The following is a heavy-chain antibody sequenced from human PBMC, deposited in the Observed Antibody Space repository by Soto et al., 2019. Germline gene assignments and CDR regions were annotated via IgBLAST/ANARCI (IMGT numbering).Heavy chain of an antibody. D-gene: IGHD3-22*01. CDR2: ISYDGSNK. CDR1: GFTFSSYA. Sequence: QVQLVESGGGVVQPGRSLRLSCAASGFTFSSYAMHWVRQAPGKGLEWVAVISYDGSNKYYADSVKGRFTISRDNSKNTLYLQMNSLRDEDTAVYYCARDDDSSGYNTEGDYWGQGTLVTVSS. CDR3: ARDDDSSGYNTEGDY. J-gene: IGHJ4*02. V-gene: IGHV3-30-3*01.